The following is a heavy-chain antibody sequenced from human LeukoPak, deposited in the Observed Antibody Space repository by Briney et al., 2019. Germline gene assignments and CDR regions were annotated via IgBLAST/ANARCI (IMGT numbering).Heavy chain of an antibody. CDR3: ARDNTVSIDH. Sequence: PGGSLRLSCTASGFVFSNYWMLWVRQAPGKGLEWVSLIQSDGSGTTYTDSMKGRFIISRDNAKNTLYLQMTSLTAEDTAVYYCARDNTVSIDHWGQGTLVTVSS. D-gene: IGHD2-8*02. CDR2: IQSDGSGT. CDR1: GFVFSNYW. J-gene: IGHJ4*02. V-gene: IGHV3-74*01.